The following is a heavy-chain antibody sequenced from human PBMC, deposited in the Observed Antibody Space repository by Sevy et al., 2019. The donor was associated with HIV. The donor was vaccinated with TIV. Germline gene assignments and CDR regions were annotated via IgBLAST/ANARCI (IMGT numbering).Heavy chain of an antibody. CDR3: AKSYGDPYFYYGMDV. CDR1: RFTFSSYA. CDR2: ISASGSTP. D-gene: IGHD4-17*01. Sequence: GGSLRLSCAASRFTFSSYAMNWVRQAPGRGLEWVSAISASGSTPYYADSVKGRFTISRDNSKNTLYLQMNSLRAEDTAVYYCAKSYGDPYFYYGMDVWDQGTTVTVSS. V-gene: IGHV3-23*01. J-gene: IGHJ6*02.